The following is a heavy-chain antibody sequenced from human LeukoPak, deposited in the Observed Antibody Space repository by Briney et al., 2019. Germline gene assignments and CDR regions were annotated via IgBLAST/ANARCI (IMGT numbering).Heavy chain of an antibody. CDR3: ARERYCGGDCYPLDY. CDR1: GFTFSSYW. D-gene: IGHD2-21*02. J-gene: IGHJ4*02. CDR2: INSDGSST. V-gene: IGHV3-74*01. Sequence: GGSLRLSCAASGFTFSSYWMHWVRQAPGKGLVWVSRINSDGSSTSYADSVKGRFTISRDNAKNTLYLQMNSLRAEDTAVYYCARERYCGGDCYPLDYWGQGTLVTVSS.